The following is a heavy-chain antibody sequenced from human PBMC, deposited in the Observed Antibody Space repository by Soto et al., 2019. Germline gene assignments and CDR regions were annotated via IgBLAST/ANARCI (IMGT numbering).Heavy chain of an antibody. CDR3: AREMEDIVVVPAASDYYYGMDV. V-gene: IGHV1-69*13. Sequence: GASVKVSCKASGCTFSSYAISWVRQAPGQGLEWMGGIIPIFGTANYAQKFQGRVTITADESTSTAYMELSSLRSEDTAVYYCAREMEDIVVVPAASDYYYGMDVWGQGTTVTVSS. CDR1: GCTFSSYA. CDR2: IIPIFGTA. J-gene: IGHJ6*02. D-gene: IGHD2-2*01.